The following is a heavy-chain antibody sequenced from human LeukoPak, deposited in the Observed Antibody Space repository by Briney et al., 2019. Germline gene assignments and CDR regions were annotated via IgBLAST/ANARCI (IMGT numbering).Heavy chain of an antibody. D-gene: IGHD3-10*01. CDR3: AREFDYYGSGPFDY. J-gene: IGHJ4*02. CDR2: ISYDGSNK. V-gene: IGHV3-30-3*01. CDR1: GFTFSGYA. Sequence: GGSLRLSCAASGFTFSGYAMHWVRQAPGKGLEWVAVISYDGSNKYYADSVKGRFTISRDNSKNTPYLQMNSLRAEDTAVYYCAREFDYYGSGPFDYWGQGTLVTVSS.